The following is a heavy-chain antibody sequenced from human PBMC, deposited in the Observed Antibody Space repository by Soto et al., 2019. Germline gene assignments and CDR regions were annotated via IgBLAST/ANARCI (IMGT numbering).Heavy chain of an antibody. V-gene: IGHV1-46*01. CDR1: GHTFTSYY. D-gene: IGHD3-3*01. J-gene: IGHJ5*02. Sequence: GASVKFSCRASGHTFTSYYTHWVRQAPGQGLEWMGIINPSGGSTSYAQKFQGRVTMTRDTSTSTVYMELSSLRSEDTAVYYCARDHPGYDFWSGYQNWFDPWGQGTLVTVSS. CDR2: INPSGGST. CDR3: ARDHPGYDFWSGYQNWFDP.